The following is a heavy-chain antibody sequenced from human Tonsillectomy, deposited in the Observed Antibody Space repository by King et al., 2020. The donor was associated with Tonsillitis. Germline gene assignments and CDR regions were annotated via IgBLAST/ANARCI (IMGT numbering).Heavy chain of an antibody. V-gene: IGHV3-30*18. Sequence: VQLVESGGGVVQPGRSLRLSCAASGFTFSSYGMHWVRQAPGKGLEWVAVISNDGSNIHYADSVKGRFTISRDNSKNTLYLQMNSLRAEDTAVYYCAKAKGSTSGYDYLFDYWGQGTLVTVSS. CDR3: AKAKGSTSGYDYLFDY. J-gene: IGHJ4*02. CDR2: ISNDGSNI. D-gene: IGHD5-12*01. CDR1: GFTFSSYG.